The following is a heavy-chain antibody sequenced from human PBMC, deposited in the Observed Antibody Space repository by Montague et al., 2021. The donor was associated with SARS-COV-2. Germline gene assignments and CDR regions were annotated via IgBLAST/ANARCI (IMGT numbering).Heavy chain of an antibody. J-gene: IGHJ3*02. CDR3: ARIRAGSTYDAFDI. CDR1: GFSLSTSGMC. Sequence: PALVKPTQTLTLTCTFSGFSLSTSGMCVSWIRQPPGKALEWLALIDWDDDKYYRTSLKTRLTISKDTSKNQVVLTMTNMDPVDAATYYCARIRAGSTYDAFDIWGQGTMVTVSS. D-gene: IGHD3-10*01. CDR2: IDWDDDK. V-gene: IGHV2-70*01.